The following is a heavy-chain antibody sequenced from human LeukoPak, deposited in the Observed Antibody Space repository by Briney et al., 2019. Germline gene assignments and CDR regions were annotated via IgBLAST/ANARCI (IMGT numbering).Heavy chain of an antibody. J-gene: IGHJ4*01. CDR2: ISASGDIT. CDR1: GFTFTTYA. CDR3: AKRCRACSSSRGNIDY. V-gene: IGHV3-23*01. D-gene: IGHD2-2*01. Sequence: PGGSLRLSCAASGFTFTTYALNWLRQAPGKGLEWVSSISASGDITYYADSVRGRFTISRDNSKNTLYLQMNSLRVEDTAVYYCAKRCRACSSSRGNIDYWGQGTLVTVSS.